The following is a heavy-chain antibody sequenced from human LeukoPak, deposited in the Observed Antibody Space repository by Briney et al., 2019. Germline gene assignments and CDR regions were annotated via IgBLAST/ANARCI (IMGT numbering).Heavy chain of an antibody. D-gene: IGHD2-2*01. CDR3: AKKGCTSNRCSVNS. CDR1: GFAFNTYA. CDR2: ISGSGDDT. Sequence: GGSLRLSCAVSGFAFNTYAMSWVRQTPGTGLVWVSHISGSGDDTDYADSVKGRFTISRDNSKNTLYLQMNSLRAEDTAIYYCAKKGCTSNRCSVNSWGPGTLVTVSS. J-gene: IGHJ5*01. V-gene: IGHV3-23*01.